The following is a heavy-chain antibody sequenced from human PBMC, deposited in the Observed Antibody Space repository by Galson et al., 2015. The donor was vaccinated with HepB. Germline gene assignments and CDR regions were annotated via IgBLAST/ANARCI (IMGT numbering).Heavy chain of an antibody. D-gene: IGHD6-19*01. CDR1: GFTVSSNY. V-gene: IGHV3-53*01. J-gene: IGHJ6*02. CDR2: ISSGGSR. Sequence: SLRLSCAASGFTVSSNYMTWVRQGPGKGLEWVSVISSGGSRYYADSVKGRFTISRDNSKNTLYLQMNSLRVEDTALYYCARLFQTEGVAGTRPLFYYYYGMDVWGQGTTVTVSS. CDR3: ARLFQTEGVAGTRPLFYYYYGMDV.